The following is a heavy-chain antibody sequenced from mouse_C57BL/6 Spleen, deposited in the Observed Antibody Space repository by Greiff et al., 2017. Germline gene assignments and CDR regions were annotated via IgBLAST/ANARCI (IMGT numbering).Heavy chain of an antibody. CDR2: IDPSDSAT. CDR3: AKGAAQASYYYAMDY. D-gene: IGHD3-2*02. Sequence: QVQLQQPGAELVRPGSSVKLSCKASGYTFTSYWMHWVKQRPIQGLEWIGNIDPSDSATHYNQKFKDKATLTVDKSYSTAYMQLSSLTSEDSAVYYCAKGAAQASYYYAMDYWGQGTSVTVSS. V-gene: IGHV1-52*01. CDR1: GYTFTSYW. J-gene: IGHJ4*01.